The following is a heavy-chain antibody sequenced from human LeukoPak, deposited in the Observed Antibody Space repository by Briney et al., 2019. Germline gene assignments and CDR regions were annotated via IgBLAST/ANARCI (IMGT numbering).Heavy chain of an antibody. CDR2: INPNSGGT. D-gene: IGHD2-2*01. Sequence: ASVKVSCKASGYTFTGYYMHWVRLAPGQGLEWMGRINPNSGGTNYAQKFQGRVTMTRDTSISTAYMELSRLRSDDTAVYYCAVAPIPVVPAAMGGWFDPWGQGTLVTVSS. V-gene: IGHV1-2*06. J-gene: IGHJ5*02. CDR3: AVAPIPVVPAAMGGWFDP. CDR1: GYTFTGYY.